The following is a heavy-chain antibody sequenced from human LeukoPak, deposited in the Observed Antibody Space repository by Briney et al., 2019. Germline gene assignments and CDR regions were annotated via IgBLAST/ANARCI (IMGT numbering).Heavy chain of an antibody. D-gene: IGHD2-2*01. CDR1: GFTFSSYD. J-gene: IGHJ6*02. CDR2: ISSSSSYI. V-gene: IGHV3-21*01. Sequence: GGSLRLSCAASGFTFSSYDMSWVRQAPGKGLEWVSSISSSSSYIYYTDSVKGRFTISRDNAKNSLYLQMNSLRAEDTAVYYCARTSSSTSGPDVWGQGTTVTVSS. CDR3: ARTSSSTSGPDV.